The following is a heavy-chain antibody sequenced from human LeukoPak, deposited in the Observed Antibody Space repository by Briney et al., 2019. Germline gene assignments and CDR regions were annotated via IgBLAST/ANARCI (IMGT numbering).Heavy chain of an antibody. CDR3: ARAGSRLAAPGYYYYYMDV. D-gene: IGHD6-25*01. Sequence: SETLSLTCTVSGGSISSHYWSWIRQPPGKGLEWIGYIYYSGSTNYNPSLKSRVTISVDTSKNQFSLKLSSVTAADTAVYYCARAGSRLAAPGYYYYYMDVWGKGTTVTVSS. V-gene: IGHV4-59*11. CDR1: GGSISSHY. J-gene: IGHJ6*03. CDR2: IYYSGST.